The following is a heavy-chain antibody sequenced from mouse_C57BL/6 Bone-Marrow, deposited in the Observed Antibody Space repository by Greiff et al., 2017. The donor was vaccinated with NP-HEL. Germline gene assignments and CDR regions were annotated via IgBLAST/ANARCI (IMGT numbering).Heavy chain of an antibody. CDR1: GYTFTSYW. CDR2: IDPSDSYT. Sequence: QVQLQQPGAELVKPGASVKLSCKASGYTFTSYWMQWVKQRPGQGLEWIGEIDPSDSYTNYNQKFKGKATLTVDTSSSTAYMQLSSLTSEDSAVYYGARFWMEDYWGQGTTLTVSS. J-gene: IGHJ2*01. V-gene: IGHV1-50*01. D-gene: IGHD2-3*01. CDR3: ARFWMEDY.